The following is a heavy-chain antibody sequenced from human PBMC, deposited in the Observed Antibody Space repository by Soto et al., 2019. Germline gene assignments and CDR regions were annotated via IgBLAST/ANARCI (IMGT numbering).Heavy chain of an antibody. D-gene: IGHD3-9*01. CDR1: GFTVSSYA. CDR2: ISGSGGST. Sequence: PWGSLRLSCAASGFTVSSYAMSWVRQAPGKGLEWVSAISGSGGSTYYADSVKGRFTISRDNSKNTLYLQMNSLRAEDTAVYYCAKTSREGRYFDWLLSSSGDYGMDVWGQGTTVTVSS. V-gene: IGHV3-23*01. CDR3: AKTSREGRYFDWLLSSSGDYGMDV. J-gene: IGHJ6*02.